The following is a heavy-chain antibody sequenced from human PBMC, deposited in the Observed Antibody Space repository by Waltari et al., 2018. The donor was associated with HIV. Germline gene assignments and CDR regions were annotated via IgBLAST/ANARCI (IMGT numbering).Heavy chain of an antibody. CDR1: GYTFTHYG. CDR2: ISTYDTNT. D-gene: IGHD3-10*01. Sequence: QVQLVQSGVEVKKPGASVKVSCKASGYTFTHYGISWVRQAPGQGLEWMGWISTYDTNTNYAQKLQDRVTLTTDTSTGTAYMELASLRSDDTAVYYCARDRWFGESHYYYYDGMDVWGQGTTVTVSS. J-gene: IGHJ6*02. CDR3: ARDRWFGESHYYYYDGMDV. V-gene: IGHV1-18*01.